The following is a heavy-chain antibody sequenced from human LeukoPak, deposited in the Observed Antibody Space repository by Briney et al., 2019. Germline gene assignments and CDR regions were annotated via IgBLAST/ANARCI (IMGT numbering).Heavy chain of an antibody. D-gene: IGHD3-22*01. CDR1: GFTFSSYA. CDR2: ISYDGTNK. Sequence: GGSLRLSCAASGFTFSSYAMHWVRQAPGKGLEWVAFISYDGTNKYYADSVKGRFTISRDNSKNTLYLQMNSLRAEDTAVYYCAKSDYYDSSGYYMYYFDYWGQGTLVTVSS. CDR3: AKSDYYDSSGYYMYYFDY. J-gene: IGHJ4*02. V-gene: IGHV3-30*04.